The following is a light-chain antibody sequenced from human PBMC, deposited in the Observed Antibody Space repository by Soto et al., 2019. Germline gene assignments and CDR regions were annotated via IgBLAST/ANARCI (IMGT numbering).Light chain of an antibody. J-gene: IGKJ2*01. Sequence: DIQMTQSPSTLSASVGDRVTITCRASQSISSWLAWYQQKPGEAPKLLIYKASSLESGVPSRFSGSGSGTEFTLTISSLQPEDSATYYCQQYNSYGVTFGQGTKLEIK. CDR1: QSISSW. V-gene: IGKV1-5*03. CDR3: QQYNSYGVT. CDR2: KAS.